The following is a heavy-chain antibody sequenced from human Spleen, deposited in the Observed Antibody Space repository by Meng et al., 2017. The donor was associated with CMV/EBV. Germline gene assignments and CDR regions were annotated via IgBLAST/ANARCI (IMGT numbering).Heavy chain of an antibody. CDR3: ARVLPSQAGFNY. CDR2: INPNSGGT. V-gene: IGHV1-2*02. Sequence: HVLLVQSGAEVKKPGAPVKVSCKASGYTFTGYYMHWVRQAPGQGLEWMGWINPNSGGTNYAQKFQGRVTMTRDTSISTAYMELSRLRSDDTAVYYCARVLPSQAGFNYWGQGTLVTVSS. CDR1: GYTFTGYY. D-gene: IGHD1-26*01. J-gene: IGHJ4*02.